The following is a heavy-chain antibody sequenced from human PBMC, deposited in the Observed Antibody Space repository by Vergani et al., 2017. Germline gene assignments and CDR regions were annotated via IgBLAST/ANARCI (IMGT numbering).Heavy chain of an antibody. Sequence: EVQLLDSGGGLVQPGGSLRLSCAASGFTFSSYAMSWVRQAPGKGLEWVSAISGSGGSTYYADSVKGRFTISRDNSKNTLYLQMNSLRAEDTAVYYCAKASRWLQFNYYYYMDVWGKGTTVTVSS. J-gene: IGHJ6*03. CDR2: ISGSGGST. CDR3: AKASRWLQFNYYYYMDV. CDR1: GFTFSSYA. V-gene: IGHV3-23*01. D-gene: IGHD5-24*01.